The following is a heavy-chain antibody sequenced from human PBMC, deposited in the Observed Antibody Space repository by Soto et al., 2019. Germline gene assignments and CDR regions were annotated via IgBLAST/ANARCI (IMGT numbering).Heavy chain of an antibody. V-gene: IGHV3-23*01. D-gene: IGHD2-21*02. J-gene: IGHJ6*02. CDR2: ISGSGGSI. CDR1: GFIFSSSA. CDR3: AKGGGDSLRYGMDV. Sequence: EVQLLDSGGGLVQPGGALRLSCSASGFIFSSSAMNWVRQAPGKGLEWVSDISGSGGSIYYADSVKGRFTISRDNSKTTLYLQMDSLRAEDTAVYYCAKGGGDSLRYGMDVWGQGTTVTVSS.